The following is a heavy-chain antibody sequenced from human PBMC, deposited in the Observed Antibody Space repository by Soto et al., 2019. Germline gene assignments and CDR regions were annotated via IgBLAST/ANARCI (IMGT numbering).Heavy chain of an antibody. D-gene: IGHD2-15*01. Sequence: GGSLRLSCTASGFTLGAYVMHWVRQAQGKGPEWVAAISADGRDLFYAASVEGRFTISRDNSKNTLFLQMNSLTSEDTSVYSCAKSVPDPACRGGGCHRTFDYWGQGTLVTVSS. V-gene: IGHV3-30*18. J-gene: IGHJ4*02. CDR1: GFTLGAYV. CDR2: ISADGRDL. CDR3: AKSVPDPACRGGGCHRTFDY.